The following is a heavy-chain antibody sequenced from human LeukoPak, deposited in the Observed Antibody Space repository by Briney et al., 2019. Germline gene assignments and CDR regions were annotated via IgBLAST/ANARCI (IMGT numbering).Heavy chain of an antibody. CDR2: ISCSGGST. Sequence: PGGSLILSCAASGFTFSSYSMNWGRQARGKGLEWVSAISCSGGSTYYADSVKGRFTISRDNAKNTLYLQVNNLRAEDTAVYYCARGPNSNWSGLDFWGQGTLLTVSS. D-gene: IGHD6-6*01. V-gene: IGHV3-23*01. J-gene: IGHJ4*02. CDR3: ARGPNSNWSGLDF. CDR1: GFTFSSYS.